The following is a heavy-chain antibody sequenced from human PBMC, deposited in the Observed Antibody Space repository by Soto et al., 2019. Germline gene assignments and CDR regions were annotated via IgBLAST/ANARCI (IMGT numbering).Heavy chain of an antibody. V-gene: IGHV1-8*01. Sequence: QVQLVQSGAEVKKPGASVKVSCKASGYTFTSYDINWVRQATGQGLEWMGWMNPNSGNTGYAQKFQGRVTMTRNTSISTAYMELSSLRSEDTAVYYCASGLEYCSSTSCYYWFDPWGQGTLVTVSS. CDR1: GYTFTSYD. J-gene: IGHJ5*02. D-gene: IGHD2-2*01. CDR3: ASGLEYCSSTSCYYWFDP. CDR2: MNPNSGNT.